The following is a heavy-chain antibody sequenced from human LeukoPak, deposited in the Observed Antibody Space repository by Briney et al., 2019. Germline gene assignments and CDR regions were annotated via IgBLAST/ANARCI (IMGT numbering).Heavy chain of an antibody. CDR1: GYTFTSYG. CDR3: ARDWDLNRRGWYGQAFDI. CDR2: ISAGNGNT. Sequence: GASVKVSCKASGYTFTSYGISWVRQAPGQGLEWMGWISAGNGNTNYAQNLQGRVTMTTDTSTSTAYMELRSLKSDDTAVYYCARDWDLNRRGWYGQAFDIWGQGTMVTVSS. J-gene: IGHJ3*02. V-gene: IGHV1-18*01. D-gene: IGHD6-19*01.